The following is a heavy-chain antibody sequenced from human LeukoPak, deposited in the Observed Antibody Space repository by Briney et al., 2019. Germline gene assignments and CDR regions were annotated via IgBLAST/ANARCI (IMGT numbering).Heavy chain of an antibody. J-gene: IGHJ4*02. Sequence: SETLSLTCTVSGDSISTSNSYWGWIRQPPWKGLEWIGSIYYSGNTYYNPSLKSRVTISIDTSKNQFYLKLSSLTAADTAVYYCARRDDSSGYHKIFDYWGPGTLVTVSS. V-gene: IGHV4-39*01. CDR1: GDSISTSNSY. CDR2: IYYSGNT. CDR3: ARRDDSSGYHKIFDY. D-gene: IGHD3-22*01.